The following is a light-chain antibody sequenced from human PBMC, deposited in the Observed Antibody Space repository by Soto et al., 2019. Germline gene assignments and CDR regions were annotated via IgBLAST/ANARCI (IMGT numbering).Light chain of an antibody. CDR2: GAS. CDR1: QSVTSNS. V-gene: IGKV3-20*01. CDR3: QQYASFPHT. J-gene: IGKJ2*01. Sequence: ETVLTQSPGTLSLSPGERATLSCRASQSVTSNSLAWYQHKPGQAPRLLIYGASNRATGIPDRFTGSGSGTDFTLTISRLEPEDFAVLYCQQYASFPHTFGQGTKLEIK.